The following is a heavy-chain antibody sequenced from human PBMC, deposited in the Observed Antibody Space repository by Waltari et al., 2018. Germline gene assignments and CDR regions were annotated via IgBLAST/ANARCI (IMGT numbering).Heavy chain of an antibody. CDR1: GGSISSSSYY. V-gene: IGHV4-39*07. CDR3: ARGTGPHYIQLGILLDY. J-gene: IGHJ4*02. D-gene: IGHD7-27*01. Sequence: QLQLQESGPGLVKPSETLSLTCTVSGGSISSSSYYWGWIRQPPGKGLEWIGSIYYSGSTYYNPSLKSRVTISVDTSKNQFSLKLSSVTAADTAVYYCARGTGPHYIQLGILLDYWGQGTLVTVSS. CDR2: IYYSGST.